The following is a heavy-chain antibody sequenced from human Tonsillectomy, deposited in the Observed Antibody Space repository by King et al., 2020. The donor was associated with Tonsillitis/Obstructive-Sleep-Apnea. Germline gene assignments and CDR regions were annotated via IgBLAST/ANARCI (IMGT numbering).Heavy chain of an antibody. V-gene: IGHV2-26*01. Sequence: NLQESGPVLVKPTETLTLTCTVSGFSLSNARMGVSWIRQPPGKALEWLAHIFSNDEKSYSTSLKSRLTISKDTSKSQVVLTMTNMDPVDTATYYCARKSSGSQNDAFDIWGQGTMVTVSS. CDR1: GFSLSNARMG. D-gene: IGHD1-26*01. J-gene: IGHJ3*02. CDR3: ARKSSGSQNDAFDI. CDR2: IFSNDEK.